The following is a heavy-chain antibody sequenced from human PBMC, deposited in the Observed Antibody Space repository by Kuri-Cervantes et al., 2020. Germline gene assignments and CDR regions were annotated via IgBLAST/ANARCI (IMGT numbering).Heavy chain of an antibody. J-gene: IGHJ1*01. V-gene: IGHV4-61*01. CDR2: IYYSGST. CDR3: AGGRPVASGATSNYFQH. CDR1: GGSISSSSYY. Sequence: SETLSLTCTVSGGSISSSSYYWSWIRQPPGKGLEWIGYIYYSGSTNYNPSLKSRVTISVDTSKNQFSLKLSSVTAADTAVYYCAGGRPVASGATSNYFQHWGQGTLVTVSS. D-gene: IGHD3-10*01.